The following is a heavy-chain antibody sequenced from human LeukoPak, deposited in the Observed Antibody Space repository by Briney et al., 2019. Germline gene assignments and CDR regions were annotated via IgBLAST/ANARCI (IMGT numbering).Heavy chain of an antibody. V-gene: IGHV3-21*01. J-gene: IGHJ3*02. CDR1: GFTFSSYS. Sequence: GGSLRLSCAASGFTFSSYSMNWVRQAPGKGLEWVSSISSSSSYIYYADSVKGRFTISRDNAKNSLYLQMNSLRAEDTAVYYCASGIAAAGTSDAFDIWGQGTMVTVSS. CDR3: ASGIAAAGTSDAFDI. CDR2: ISSSSSYI. D-gene: IGHD6-13*01.